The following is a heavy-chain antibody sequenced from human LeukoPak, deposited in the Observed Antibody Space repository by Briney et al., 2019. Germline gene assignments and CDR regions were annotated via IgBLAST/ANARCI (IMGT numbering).Heavy chain of an antibody. CDR2: INPVGGVT. D-gene: IGHD3-22*01. V-gene: IGHV1-46*01. J-gene: IGHJ4*02. CDR3: ARLWSYYDNSGFFEDY. CDR1: GYIFTNYY. Sequence: ASVKISCKASGYIFTNYYLYWVRQAPGQGLEWMGVINPVGGVTTYAQRFQGRVTMTRDTSTSTFDMELSSLKSEDTAVYYCARLWSYYDNSGFFEDYWGQGTLVTVSS.